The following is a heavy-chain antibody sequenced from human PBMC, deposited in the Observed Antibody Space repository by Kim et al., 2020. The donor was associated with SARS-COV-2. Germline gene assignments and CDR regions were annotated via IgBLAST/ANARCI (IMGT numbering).Heavy chain of an antibody. J-gene: IGHJ6*02. V-gene: IGHV3-30*02. D-gene: IGHD3-22*01. CDR3: AKEAGLDYYDSSGYCMDV. Sequence: VKGRFTISRVNSKNTMYLQMNSLRAEDTAVYYCAKEAGLDYYDSSGYCMDVWGQGTTVTVSS.